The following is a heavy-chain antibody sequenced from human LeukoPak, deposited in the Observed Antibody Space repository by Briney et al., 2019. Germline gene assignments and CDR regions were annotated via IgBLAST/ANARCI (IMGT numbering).Heavy chain of an antibody. J-gene: IGHJ4*02. CDR2: IEQDGSEK. Sequence: GGSLRLSCAASGFTFSSFSMNWVRQAPGKGLEWVASIEQDGSEKYYVDSVKGRFTISRDNAKNSLFLQMNSLRAEDTAVYYCAKGHTSLAPGGQGALVTVSS. V-gene: IGHV3-7*01. CDR3: AKGHTSLAP. D-gene: IGHD5-18*01. CDR1: GFTFSSFS.